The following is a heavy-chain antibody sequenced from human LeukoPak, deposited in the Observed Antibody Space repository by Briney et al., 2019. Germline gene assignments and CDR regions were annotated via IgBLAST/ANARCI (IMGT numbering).Heavy chain of an antibody. CDR2: INHSGST. J-gene: IGHJ6*03. CDR3: ARQGRLERRRGYYYYYMDV. Sequence: SETLSLTCAVYGGSFSGYYWSWIRQPPGKGLEWIGEINHSGSTNYNPSLKSRVTISVDTSKNQFSLKLSSVTAADTAVYYCARQGRLERRRGYYYYYMDVWGKGTTVTVSS. CDR1: GGSFSGYY. V-gene: IGHV4-34*01. D-gene: IGHD1-1*01.